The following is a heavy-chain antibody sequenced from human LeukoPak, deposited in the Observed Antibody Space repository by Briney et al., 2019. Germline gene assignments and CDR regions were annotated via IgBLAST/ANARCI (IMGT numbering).Heavy chain of an antibody. V-gene: IGHV4-34*01. CDR3: ASIVVVPAAISTFDY. CDR1: GGSFSGYY. D-gene: IGHD2-2*02. J-gene: IGHJ4*02. Sequence: SETLSLTCAVYGGSFSGYYWSWIRQPPGKGLEWIGEINHSGSTNYNPSLKSRVTISVDTSKNQFSLKLSSVTAADTAVYYCASIVVVPAAISTFDYWGQGTLVTVSS. CDR2: INHSGST.